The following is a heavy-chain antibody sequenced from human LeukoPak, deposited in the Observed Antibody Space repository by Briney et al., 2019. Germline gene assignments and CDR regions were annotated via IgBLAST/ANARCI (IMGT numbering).Heavy chain of an antibody. Sequence: PGGSLRLSCAASGFTFSSYAMSWVRQAPGKGLERVSAISGSGGSTYYADSVKGRFTISRDNSKNTLYLQMNSLRAEDTAVYYCAKDIVVVPAAMGGDAFDIWGQVTMVTVSS. CDR3: AKDIVVVPAAMGGDAFDI. D-gene: IGHD2-2*01. J-gene: IGHJ3*02. CDR2: ISGSGGST. CDR1: GFTFSSYA. V-gene: IGHV3-23*01.